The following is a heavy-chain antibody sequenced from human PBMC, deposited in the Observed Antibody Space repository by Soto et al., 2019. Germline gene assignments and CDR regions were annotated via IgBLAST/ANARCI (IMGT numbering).Heavy chain of an antibody. D-gene: IGHD2-15*01. Sequence: GSGPTLVNPTQTLTLTCTFSGFSLSTSGMRVSWIRQPPGKALEWLARIDWDDDKFYNTSLKTRLTISKDSSKNQVVLTMTNMDPVDTATYYCARMFHCSGGACPFDYWGQGALVTVSS. V-gene: IGHV2-70*04. CDR3: ARMFHCSGGACPFDY. CDR1: GFSLSTSGMR. CDR2: IDWDDDK. J-gene: IGHJ4*02.